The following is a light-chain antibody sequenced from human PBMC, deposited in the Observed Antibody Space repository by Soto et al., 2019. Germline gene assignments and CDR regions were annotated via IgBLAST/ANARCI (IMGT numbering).Light chain of an antibody. V-gene: IGKV1-9*01. CDR3: RKSNWCPGT. CDR1: PAIASF. CDR2: GAS. Sequence: GDRVTITCRASPAIASFLAWYQQKPGTATKLLIYGASTLQSGVQSRFRGSRSGTDYTLTIAMLEPEDVATYYCRKSNWCPGTFGQGTKVAIK. J-gene: IGKJ1*01.